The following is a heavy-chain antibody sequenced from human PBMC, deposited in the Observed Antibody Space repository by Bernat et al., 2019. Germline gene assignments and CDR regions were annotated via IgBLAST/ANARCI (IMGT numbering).Heavy chain of an antibody. CDR2: IYYSGST. CDR3: VRAPEVYYYDSSGYFDY. Sequence: QVQLQESGPGLVKPSQTLSLTCTVSGGSISSGGYYWSWIRQHPGKGLEWIGYIYYSGSTYYNPSLKSRVTISVDTSKNQFSLKLSSVTAADTAVYYCVRAPEVYYYDSSGYFDYWGQGTLVTVSS. J-gene: IGHJ4*02. D-gene: IGHD3-22*01. V-gene: IGHV4-31*03. CDR1: GGSISSGGYY.